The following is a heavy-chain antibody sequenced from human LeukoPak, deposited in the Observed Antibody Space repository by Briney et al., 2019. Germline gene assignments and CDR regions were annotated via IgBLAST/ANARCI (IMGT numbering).Heavy chain of an antibody. D-gene: IGHD5-12*01. CDR1: GFTFSTYW. CDR3: AKESGYDVDLEY. J-gene: IGHJ4*02. V-gene: IGHV3-74*01. Sequence: GGSLRLSCAGSGFTFSTYWMHWVRQAPGGGLVWVSGINTDGSTTSYADSVKGRFTISRDNAKNRVYLQMSSLRAEDTAVYYCAKESGYDVDLEYWGQGALVTVSS. CDR2: INTDGSTT.